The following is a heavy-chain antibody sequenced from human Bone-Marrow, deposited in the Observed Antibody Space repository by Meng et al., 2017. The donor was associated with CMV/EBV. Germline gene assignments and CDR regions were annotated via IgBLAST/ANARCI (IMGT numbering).Heavy chain of an antibody. CDR3: TRTQSAIVVVPAAKNYYYYYGMDV. CDR1: GFTFSGSA. V-gene: IGHV3-73*01. J-gene: IGHJ6*02. CDR2: IRSKANSYAT. D-gene: IGHD2-2*01. Sequence: GESLKISCAASGFTFSGSAMHWVRQASGKGLEWVGRIRSKANSYATAYAASVKGRFTISRDDSKNTAYLQMNSLKTGDTAVYYCTRTQSAIVVVPAAKNYYYYYGMDVWGQGTTVTVSS.